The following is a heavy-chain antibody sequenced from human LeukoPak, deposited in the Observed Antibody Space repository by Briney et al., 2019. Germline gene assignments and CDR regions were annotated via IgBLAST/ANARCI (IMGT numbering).Heavy chain of an antibody. V-gene: IGHV3-23*01. CDR1: GFTFSSYA. Sequence: GGSLRLSCAASGFTFSSYAMSWVRQAPGKGLEWVSAISGSGGSTYYADSVKGRFTISRDNSKNTLYLQMDSLRAEDTAVYYCASGVEMATVDYWGQGTLVTVSS. CDR3: ASGVEMATVDY. D-gene: IGHD5-12*01. CDR2: ISGSGGST. J-gene: IGHJ4*02.